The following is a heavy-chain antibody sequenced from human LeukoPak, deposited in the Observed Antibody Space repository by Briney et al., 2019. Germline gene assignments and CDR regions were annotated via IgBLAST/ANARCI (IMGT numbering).Heavy chain of an antibody. CDR3: AKCGSGWHVPDY. V-gene: IGHV3-30*18. CDR1: GFTFSSYG. D-gene: IGHD6-19*01. CDR2: ISYDGSNK. Sequence: GGSLRLSSAASGFTFSSYGMHWVRQAPGKGLEWVAVISYDGSNKYYADSVKGRFTISRDNSKNTLYLQMNSLRAEDTAVYYCAKCGSGWHVPDYWGQGTLVTVSS. J-gene: IGHJ4*02.